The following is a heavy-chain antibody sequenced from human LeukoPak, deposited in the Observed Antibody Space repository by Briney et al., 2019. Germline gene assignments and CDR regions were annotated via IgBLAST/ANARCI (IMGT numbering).Heavy chain of an antibody. J-gene: IGHJ6*03. CDR3: ARSPNYYYYMDV. CDR2: INPSGGST. CDR1: GYTFTSYY. V-gene: IGHV1-46*01. Sequence: ASVKVSCKASGYTFTSYYMHWVRQAPGQGLEWMGIINPSGGSTSYAQRFQGRVTMTRDMSTSTVYMELSSLRSEDTAVYYCARSPNYYYYMDVWGKGTTVTVSS.